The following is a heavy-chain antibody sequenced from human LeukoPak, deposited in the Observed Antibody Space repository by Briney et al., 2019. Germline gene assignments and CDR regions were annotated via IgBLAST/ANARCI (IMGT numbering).Heavy chain of an antibody. V-gene: IGHV1-2*02. D-gene: IGHD2-2*01. J-gene: IGHJ4*02. Sequence: ASVKVSCKASGYTFTDYYMHWVRQAPEQGFEWMGWINPNDGDTNCAQKFQGRVTMTRDTSISTAHMEVSRLRSDDTAVYYCARANFLYCSSSTCLFDYWGQGTPVTVSS. CDR3: ARANFLYCSSSTCLFDY. CDR2: INPNDGDT. CDR1: GYTFTDYY.